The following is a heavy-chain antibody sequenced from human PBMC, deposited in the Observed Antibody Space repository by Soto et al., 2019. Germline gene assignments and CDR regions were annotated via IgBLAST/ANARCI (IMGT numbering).Heavy chain of an antibody. J-gene: IGHJ6*03. CDR3: AKATGKAAAGTGYYYYYYMDV. CDR2: TYYRSKWYN. V-gene: IGHV6-1*01. Sequence: KQSQTLSLTCAISGDSVSSNSAAWNWIRQSPSRGLEWLGRTYYRSKWYNDYAVSVKSRITINPDTSKNQFSLQLNSVTPEDTAVYYCAKATGKAAAGTGYYYYYYMDVWGKGTTVTVSS. D-gene: IGHD6-13*01. CDR1: GDSVSSNSAA.